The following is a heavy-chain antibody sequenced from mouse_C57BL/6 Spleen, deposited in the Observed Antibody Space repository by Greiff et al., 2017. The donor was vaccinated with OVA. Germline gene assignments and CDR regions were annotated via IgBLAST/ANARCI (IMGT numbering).Heavy chain of an antibody. J-gene: IGHJ3*01. CDR2: FSPGSGSI. D-gene: IGHD2-2*01. Sequence: QVQLKQSGAELVKPGASVKLSCQASGYTFTEYTIHWVKQRSGQGLEWIGWFSPGSGSIKYNEKLKDKATLTAAKSSSTVYMELSSFTSEDSTVYFCSRHERDDGYVALAYWGQGTLVTVSA. V-gene: IGHV1-62-2*01. CDR1: GYTFTEYT. CDR3: SRHERDDGYVALAY.